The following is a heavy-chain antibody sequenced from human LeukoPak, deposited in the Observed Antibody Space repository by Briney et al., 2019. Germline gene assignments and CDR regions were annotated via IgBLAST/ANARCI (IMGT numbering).Heavy chain of an antibody. CDR3: VRSASGYDA. D-gene: IGHD5-12*01. CDR1: GFPFSGYW. CDR2: IDDDGAGT. Sequence: GGSLRLSCAASGFPFSGYWMHWVRQAPGKGLVWVSRIDDDGAGTTYADSVKGRFTISRDNAKNTLYLQMNSLRVEDTAVYYCVRSASGYDAWAQGTLVTVSS. J-gene: IGHJ5*02. V-gene: IGHV3-74*01.